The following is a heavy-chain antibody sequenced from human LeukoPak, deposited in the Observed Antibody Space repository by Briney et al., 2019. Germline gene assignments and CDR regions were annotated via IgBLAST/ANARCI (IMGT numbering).Heavy chain of an antibody. CDR2: INHSGST. Sequence: RTSETLSLTCTVSGGSISGDSYYWSWIRQPPGKGLEWIGEINHSGSTNYNPSLKSRVTISVDTSKNQFSLKLSSVTAADTAVYYCARGRGMDVWGQGTTVTVSS. CDR1: GGSISGDSYY. J-gene: IGHJ6*02. V-gene: IGHV4-39*07. CDR3: ARGRGMDV.